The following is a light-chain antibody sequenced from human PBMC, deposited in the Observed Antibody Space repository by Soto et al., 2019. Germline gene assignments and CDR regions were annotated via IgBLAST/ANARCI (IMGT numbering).Light chain of an antibody. Sequence: EIVMTQSPATLSVSPGERATLSCRASQSVSSKLAWYQQKPGQAPRLLIYGASTRATGIPARFSGSGSGTEFTLTISSLQSEDFAVHYCQQYNNWPTFGQGTKVEIK. J-gene: IGKJ1*01. CDR2: GAS. V-gene: IGKV3-15*01. CDR3: QQYNNWPT. CDR1: QSVSSK.